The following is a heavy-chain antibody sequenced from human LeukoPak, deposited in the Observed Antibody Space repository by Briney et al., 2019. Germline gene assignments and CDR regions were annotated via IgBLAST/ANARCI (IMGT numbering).Heavy chain of an antibody. CDR3: ARDIFYYGLDV. J-gene: IGHJ6*02. V-gene: IGHV3-74*01. CDR2: ISSDGSST. CDR1: GFTLSNYW. D-gene: IGHD3-3*01. Sequence: PGESLKISCAASGFTLSNYWMYWVRQAPGKGLVWVSRISSDGSSTNYADSVKGRFTISRDSAKNTLYLQMNSLRVEDTAVYYCARDIFYYGLDVWGQGATVTVSS.